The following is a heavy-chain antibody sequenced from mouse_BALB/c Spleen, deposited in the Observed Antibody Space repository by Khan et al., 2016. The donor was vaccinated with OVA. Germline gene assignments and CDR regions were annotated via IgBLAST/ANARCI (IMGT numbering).Heavy chain of an antibody. Sequence: DLVKPGASVKLSCKASGNTFTSYWINWIKQRPGQGLEWIGRIAPGSGSIYYNEMFKDKATLTVDTSSSTAYIQLNSLSSEDSAVYFCARAIGGKVPLDYWGQGTTLTVSS. D-gene: IGHD1-1*02. CDR1: GNTFTSYW. CDR2: IAPGSGSI. J-gene: IGHJ2*01. CDR3: ARAIGGKVPLDY. V-gene: IGHV1S41*01.